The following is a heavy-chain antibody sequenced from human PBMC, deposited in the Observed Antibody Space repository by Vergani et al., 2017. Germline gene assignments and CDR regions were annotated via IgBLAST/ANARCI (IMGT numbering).Heavy chain of an antibody. D-gene: IGHD6-19*01. V-gene: IGHV3-66*02. J-gene: IGHJ3*02. CDR2: LYSGGSA. Sequence: EVLLVESGGGLVQPGGSLRLSCGGSGFTVSTNYMTWVRQAPGKGLEWVSVLYSGGSAYYADSVKGRFTISRDNSKNTLYLQMNSLRGEDTAVYYCARDTSSGRFRKGAFDIWGQGTVVTVSS. CDR3: ARDTSSGRFRKGAFDI. CDR1: GFTVSTNY.